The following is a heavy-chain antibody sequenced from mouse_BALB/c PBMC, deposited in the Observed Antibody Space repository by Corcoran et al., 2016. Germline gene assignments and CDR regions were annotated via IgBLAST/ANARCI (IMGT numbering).Heavy chain of an antibody. Sequence: EVQLQQSGAELVRPGALVKLSCKASGFNIKDYYMHWVKQRPEQGLEWIGWIDPENGNTIYDPKFQGKASITADTSSNTDYLQLSSLTSEDTAVYYCASAGSFDYWGQGTTLTVSS. J-gene: IGHJ2*01. CDR1: GFNIKDYY. CDR3: ASAGSFDY. CDR2: IDPENGNT. V-gene: IGHV14-1*02. D-gene: IGHD4-1*01.